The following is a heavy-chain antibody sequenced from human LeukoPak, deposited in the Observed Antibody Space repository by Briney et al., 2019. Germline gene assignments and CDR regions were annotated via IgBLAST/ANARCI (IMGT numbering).Heavy chain of an antibody. CDR1: GFTFNRFW. J-gene: IGHJ5*02. V-gene: IGHV3-7*01. CDR2: IKEDRSEK. CDR3: ASSGWYSTPNWFDH. Sequence: PGGSLTLSCAASGFTFNRFWMHWVRQAPGKGREWVASIKEDRSEKYYVDSVKGRFTISRDNAKNSVYLQMNSLRAEDTAMYYCASSGWYSTPNWFDHWGQGTLVIVSS. D-gene: IGHD6-19*01.